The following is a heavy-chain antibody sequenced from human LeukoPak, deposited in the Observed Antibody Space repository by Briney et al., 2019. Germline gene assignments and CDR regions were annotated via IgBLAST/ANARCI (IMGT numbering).Heavy chain of an antibody. J-gene: IGHJ6*03. CDR1: GFTFSSYG. CDR3: ARGSGPAAPFYYYYYMDV. V-gene: IGHV3-48*01. D-gene: IGHD2-2*01. CDR2: ISSSSSTI. Sequence: GSLRLSCAASGFTFSSYGMHWVRQAPGKGLEWVSYISSSSSTIYYADSVKGRFTISRDNAKNSLYLQMNSLRAEDTAVYYCARGSGPAAPFYYYYYMDVWGKGTTVTVSS.